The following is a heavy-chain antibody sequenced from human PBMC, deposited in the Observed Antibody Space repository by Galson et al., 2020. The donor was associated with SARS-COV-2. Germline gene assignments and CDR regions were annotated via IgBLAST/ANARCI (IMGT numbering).Heavy chain of an antibody. CDR2: IIPIFGTA. J-gene: IGHJ5*02. CDR3: ARGVGYYDSGGYPPGRWFAP. CDR1: GGTFSSYA. Sequence: SVKVSCKASGGTFSSYAISWVRQAPGQGLEWMGGIIPIFGTANYAQKFQGRVTITADESTSTAYMELSSLRSEDTAVYYCARGVGYYDSGGYPPGRWFAPWGQGTLVTVSS. D-gene: IGHD3-22*01. V-gene: IGHV1-69*13.